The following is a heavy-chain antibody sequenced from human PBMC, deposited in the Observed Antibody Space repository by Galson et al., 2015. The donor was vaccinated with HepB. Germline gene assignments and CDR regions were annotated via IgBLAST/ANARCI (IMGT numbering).Heavy chain of an antibody. CDR2: LYFSGHT. CDR3: ASNSGTYYWKGHYFDY. Sequence: ETLSLTCTVSGGSISSSGYYWGWIRQPPGKGLEWIGSLYFSGHTYCNPSLKSRLTMSLDTSKSQFSLKVTSVTAADTAVYYCASNSGTYYWKGHYFDYWGRGTLVTVSS. V-gene: IGHV4-39*07. J-gene: IGHJ4*02. CDR1: GGSISSSGYY. D-gene: IGHD1-26*01.